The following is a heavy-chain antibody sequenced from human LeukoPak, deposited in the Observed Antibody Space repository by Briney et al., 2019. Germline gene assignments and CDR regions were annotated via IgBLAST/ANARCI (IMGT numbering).Heavy chain of an antibody. J-gene: IGHJ4*02. V-gene: IGHV4-4*02. Sequence: SGTLSLTCAVSGGSISSSNWWSWVRQPPGKGLEWIGEIYHSGSTNYNPSLKSRVTISVDTSKNQFSLKLSSVTAADTAVYYCARHRDYYGSGSYSFFDYWGQGTLVTVSS. CDR3: ARHRDYYGSGSYSFFDY. D-gene: IGHD3-10*01. CDR1: GGSISSSNW. CDR2: IYHSGST.